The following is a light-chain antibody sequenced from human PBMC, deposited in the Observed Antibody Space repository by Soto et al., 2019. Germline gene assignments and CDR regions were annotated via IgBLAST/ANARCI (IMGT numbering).Light chain of an antibody. Sequence: DIPMTQSPSTLSASVGDRVTITCRASQSISSWLAWYQQKPGKAPKLLIYDASRLESGVPSRFSGSGSGTEFTLTISSLQPDDFATYYCQQYNSFSPTFGQWTKVEIK. V-gene: IGKV1-5*01. CDR1: QSISSW. CDR2: DAS. J-gene: IGKJ1*01. CDR3: QQYNSFSPT.